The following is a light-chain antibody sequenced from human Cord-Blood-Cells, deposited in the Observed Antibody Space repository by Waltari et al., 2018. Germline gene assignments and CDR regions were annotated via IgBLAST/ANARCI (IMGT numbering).Light chain of an antibody. Sequence: EIVLTQSPATLSLSPGERATLSCRASQSVSSYLAWYQQKPGQAPRLLIYEASNRATGIPARSSGSGSGTDFTLTISSLEPEDFAVYYCQQRSNWITFGQGTRLEIK. CDR1: QSVSSY. CDR3: QQRSNWIT. V-gene: IGKV3-11*01. J-gene: IGKJ5*01. CDR2: EAS.